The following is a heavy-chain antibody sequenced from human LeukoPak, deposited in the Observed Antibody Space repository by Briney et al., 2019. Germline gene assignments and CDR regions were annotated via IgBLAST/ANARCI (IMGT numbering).Heavy chain of an antibody. J-gene: IGHJ5*02. CDR2: ISRSSSYI. V-gene: IGHV3-21*01. Sequence: GGSLRLSCAASGFTFSSYSMNWVRQAPGKGLEWVSSISRSSSYIYYADSVKGRFTISRDNAKNSLYLQMNSLRAEDTAVYYCARRGIAVAENWFDPWGQGTLVTVSS. CDR3: ARRGIAVAENWFDP. D-gene: IGHD6-19*01. CDR1: GFTFSSYS.